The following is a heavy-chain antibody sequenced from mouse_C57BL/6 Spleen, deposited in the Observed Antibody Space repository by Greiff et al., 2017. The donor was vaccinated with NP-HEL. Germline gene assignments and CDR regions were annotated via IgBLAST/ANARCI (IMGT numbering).Heavy chain of an antibody. Sequence: DVKLVESGGGLVQPGGSLSLSCAASGFTFTDYYMSWVRQPPGQALEWLGFIRHKANGYTTEYSASVKGRFTISRDNSQSILYLQMNALRAEDSATYYCARSYDYALAYWGQGTLVTVSA. CDR3: ARSYDYALAY. CDR2: IRHKANGYTT. V-gene: IGHV7-3*01. CDR1: GFTFTDYY. J-gene: IGHJ3*01. D-gene: IGHD2-4*01.